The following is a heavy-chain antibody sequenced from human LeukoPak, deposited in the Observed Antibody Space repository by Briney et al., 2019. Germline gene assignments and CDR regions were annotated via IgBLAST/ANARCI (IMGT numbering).Heavy chain of an antibody. J-gene: IGHJ6*03. Sequence: AGGSLRLSCAASGFTFSSYSMNWVRQAPGKGLEWVSSISSASSYIYYTDSVKGRFTISRDNAKNSLYLHLNSLRDEDTAIYYCARDPYNGDYGDFYYYYMDVWGKGTTVTISS. V-gene: IGHV3-21*01. D-gene: IGHD3-16*01. CDR1: GFTFSSYS. CDR2: ISSASSYI. CDR3: ARDPYNGDYGDFYYYYMDV.